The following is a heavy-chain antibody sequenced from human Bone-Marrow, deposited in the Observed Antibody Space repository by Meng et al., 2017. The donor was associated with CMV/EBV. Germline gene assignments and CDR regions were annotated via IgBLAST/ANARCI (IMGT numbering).Heavy chain of an antibody. CDR2: IRYDGSNK. D-gene: IGHD3-22*01. CDR3: AKSGMGSSGYSPYFFDY. Sequence: GESLKISCAASGLTFSSYAMYWVRQAPGKGPEWVAFIRYDGSNKYYADSVKGRFTISRDNSKNTLYLQMNSLRAEDTAVYYCAKSGMGSSGYSPYFFDYWGQGTLVTVSS. V-gene: IGHV3-30*02. J-gene: IGHJ4*02. CDR1: GLTFSSYA.